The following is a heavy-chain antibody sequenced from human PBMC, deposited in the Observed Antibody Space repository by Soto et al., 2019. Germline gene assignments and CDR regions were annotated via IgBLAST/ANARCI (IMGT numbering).Heavy chain of an antibody. J-gene: IGHJ6*02. CDR2: MYNTGST. CDR3: ARDLWGYCGTDCYPLDV. D-gene: IGHD2-21*02. V-gene: IGHV4-59*01. CDR1: RGSIIGYY. Sequence: SETLSLTCTVYRGSIIGYYLRWIRQPPGKGLEWIGYMYNTGSTVYNPSFKSRFTISVDTSKNQFSLKLNSVTAADTAVYYCARDLWGYCGTDCYPLDVWGQGTTVS.